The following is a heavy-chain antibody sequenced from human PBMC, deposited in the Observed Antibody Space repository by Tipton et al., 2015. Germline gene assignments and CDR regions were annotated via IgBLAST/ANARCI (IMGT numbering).Heavy chain of an antibody. J-gene: IGHJ4*02. D-gene: IGHD6-13*01. CDR1: GFTFSGYA. V-gene: IGHV3-20*04. CDR3: AREGSSWYFGVY. CDR2: IDWNGGRT. Sequence: SLRLSCAVSGFTFSGYAMSWVRQAPGKGLEWVAGIDWNGGRTGYADSVKGRFIISRDNAQNSLFLQMNSLTAEDTAFYYCAREGSSWYFGVYWGQGTLVSVSS.